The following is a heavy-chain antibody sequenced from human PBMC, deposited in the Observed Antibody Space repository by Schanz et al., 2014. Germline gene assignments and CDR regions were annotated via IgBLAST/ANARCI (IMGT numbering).Heavy chain of an antibody. CDR3: ARGTDWNLHY. CDR2: ISGTTTYT. J-gene: IGHJ4*02. D-gene: IGHD1-1*01. V-gene: IGHV3-48*03. Sequence: DVQLLESGGGLVQPGGSLRLSCAASGFTFNSYAMTWVRQAPGKGLEWVSYISGTTTYTNYADSVKGRFTISRDNAKNSLFLQMNRLRAEDTAVYYCARGTDWNLHYWGQGALVTVSS. CDR1: GFTFNSYA.